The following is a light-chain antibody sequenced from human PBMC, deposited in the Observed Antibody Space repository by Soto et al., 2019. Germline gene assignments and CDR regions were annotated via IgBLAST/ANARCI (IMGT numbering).Light chain of an antibody. J-gene: IGKJ1*01. CDR1: QSVSSSY. CDR3: QQYET. V-gene: IGKV3-20*01. Sequence: EMVLTQSPGTLSLSPGERATLSCKASQSVSSSYLAWYQQNPGQAPRLLIYGASSRATGITDRFSGSGSGTDFTLTISRLEPEDFAVYYCQQYETFGQGTKVEIK. CDR2: GAS.